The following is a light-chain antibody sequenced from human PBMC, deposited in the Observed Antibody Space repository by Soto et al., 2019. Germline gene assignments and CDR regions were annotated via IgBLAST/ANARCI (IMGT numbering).Light chain of an antibody. V-gene: IGKV3-15*01. CDR3: QQYNKWPLT. CDR2: GAS. J-gene: IGKJ4*01. Sequence: EIVMTQSPATLSVSPGERATLSCRASQSLGSMLAWYQQKPGQAPRLLIYGASTSATRIPARCSGSGSGTEFTLTISSLQSEDFVFYYCQQYNKWPLTFGGGTKVEIK. CDR1: QSLGSM.